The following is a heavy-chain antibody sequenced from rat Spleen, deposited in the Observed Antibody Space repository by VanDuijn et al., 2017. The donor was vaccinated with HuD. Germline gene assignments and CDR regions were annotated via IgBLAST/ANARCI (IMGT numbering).Heavy chain of an antibody. V-gene: IGHV2-4*01. CDR1: GFSLTSDG. CDR2: MWSVGST. CDR3: ARDQELYFDY. J-gene: IGHJ2*01. Sequence: QVQLKESGPGLVQPSQTLSLTCTVSGFSLTSDGVSWVRQPPGKGLEWMGVMWSVGSTDYNSALKSRLSISRDTSKNQVFLKMNSLQGEDTTTYYCARDQELYFDYWGQGVMVTVSS.